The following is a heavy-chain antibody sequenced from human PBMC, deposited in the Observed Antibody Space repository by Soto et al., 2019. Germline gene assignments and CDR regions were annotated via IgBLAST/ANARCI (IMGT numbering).Heavy chain of an antibody. Sequence: GESLKISCKGSGYSFTSYWIGWERQMPGKGLEWMGIIYPGDSDTRYSPSFQGQVTISADKSISTAYLQWSSLKASDTAMYYCASPQGIAVAGTGAAFDIWGQGTMVTVSS. CDR2: IYPGDSDT. D-gene: IGHD6-19*01. CDR3: ASPQGIAVAGTGAAFDI. J-gene: IGHJ3*02. CDR1: GYSFTSYW. V-gene: IGHV5-51*01.